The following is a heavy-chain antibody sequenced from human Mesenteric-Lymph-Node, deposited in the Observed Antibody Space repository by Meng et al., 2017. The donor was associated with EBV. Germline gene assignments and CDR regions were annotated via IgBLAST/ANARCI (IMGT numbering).Heavy chain of an antibody. CDR2: IYPTGGT. Sequence: QVRLRESAPGWGNPSGTSSLTSISPGGSHGTGYWRSCFRKPPGRGLEWIGEIYPTGGTNSYPSLRCGVPISGQNAKIQFSRRRNSVPAADTAVYYCAGGWGHADYFAEYFHNWGQGTLVTVSS. D-gene: IGHD4-17*01. CDR3: AGGWGHADYFAEYFHN. V-gene: IGHV4-4*02. CDR1: GGSHGTGYW. J-gene: IGHJ1*01.